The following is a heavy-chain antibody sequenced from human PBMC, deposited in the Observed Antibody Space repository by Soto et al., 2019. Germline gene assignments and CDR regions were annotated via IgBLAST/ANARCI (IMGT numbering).Heavy chain of an antibody. CDR1: GYTLTELS. Sequence: GASVKVSCKVSGYTLTELSMHWVRQAPGKGLEWMGGFDPEDGETIYAQKFQGRVTMTEDTSTDTAYMELSSLRSEDTAVYYCATGFTRLGVVAALVDLDYWGQGTLVTVYS. CDR2: FDPEDGET. V-gene: IGHV1-24*01. J-gene: IGHJ4*02. D-gene: IGHD2-15*01. CDR3: ATGFTRLGVVAALVDLDY.